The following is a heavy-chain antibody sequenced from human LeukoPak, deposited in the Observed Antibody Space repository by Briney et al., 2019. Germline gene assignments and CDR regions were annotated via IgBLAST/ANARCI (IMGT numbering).Heavy chain of an antibody. D-gene: IGHD2-15*01. V-gene: IGHV1-2*02. Sequence: GASVTVSFKSSASTFTVYYMHWVRQAPGQGLEWMGGINPNSGGTNYALKFQGRVTMTRDTSISTAYMELNRLRSDDTAVYYCARYYCGGGSCHYFDYWGQGTLVTVSS. CDR3: ARYYCGGGSCHYFDY. CDR1: ASTFTVYY. J-gene: IGHJ4*02. CDR2: INPNSGGT.